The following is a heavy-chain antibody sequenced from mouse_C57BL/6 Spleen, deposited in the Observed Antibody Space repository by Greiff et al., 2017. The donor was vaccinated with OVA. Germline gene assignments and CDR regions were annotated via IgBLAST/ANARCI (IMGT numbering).Heavy chain of an antibody. J-gene: IGHJ2*01. V-gene: IGHV1-50*01. CDR2: IDPSDSYT. D-gene: IGHD2-1*01. CDR1: GYTFTSYW. CDR3: ARGVFPGNYGDD. Sequence: QVQLQQPGAELVKPGASVKLSCKASGYTFTSYWMQWVKQRPGQGLEWIGEIDPSDSYTNYNQKFKGKATLTVDTSSSTAYMQLSSLASEDSAVYYCARGVFPGNYGDDWGQGTTLTVSS.